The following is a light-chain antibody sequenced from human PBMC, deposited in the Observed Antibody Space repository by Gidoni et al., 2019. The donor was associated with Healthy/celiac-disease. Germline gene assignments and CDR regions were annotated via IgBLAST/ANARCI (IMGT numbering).Light chain of an antibody. Sequence: EMVLTQSPATLSLSPGERATLSCRASQSVSSYLAWYQQKPGQAPRLLIYDASNRATGIPARFSGSGSGTDFTLTISSLEPEDFAVYYCQQRSNWPGITFXPXTKVDIK. J-gene: IGKJ3*01. CDR1: QSVSSY. V-gene: IGKV3-11*01. CDR3: QQRSNWPGIT. CDR2: DAS.